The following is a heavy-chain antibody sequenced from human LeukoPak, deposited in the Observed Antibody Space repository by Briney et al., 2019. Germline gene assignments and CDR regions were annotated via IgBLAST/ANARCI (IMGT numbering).Heavy chain of an antibody. CDR3: ARDPLGIAARGDRRGRGSGIIMDV. V-gene: IGHV1-69*06. CDR1: GGTFSNDA. Sequence: ASVKVSCKAYGGTFSNDAVNWVRQTPGQGLEWVGGIIPISSTAIYAQKFQGRVTITADKSTTTAYVELSSLRSEDTAVYYCARDPLGIAARGDRRGRGSGIIMDVWGKGTTVTVSS. J-gene: IGHJ6*03. D-gene: IGHD6-6*01. CDR2: IIPISSTA.